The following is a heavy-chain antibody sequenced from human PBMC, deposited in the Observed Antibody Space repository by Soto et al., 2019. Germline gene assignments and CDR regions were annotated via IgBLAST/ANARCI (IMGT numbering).Heavy chain of an antibody. Sequence: EVQLVESGGGLVQPGGSLRLSCAASGFTFSSYSMNWVRQAPGKGLEWVSYISSSSSTIYYADSVKGRFTISRDNAKNSLYLQMNSLRDEDTAVYYCARDRSTILYPSSYYYYGMDVWGQGTTVTVSS. CDR2: ISSSSSTI. V-gene: IGHV3-48*02. CDR1: GFTFSSYS. J-gene: IGHJ6*02. CDR3: ARDRSTILYPSSYYYYGMDV. D-gene: IGHD2-15*01.